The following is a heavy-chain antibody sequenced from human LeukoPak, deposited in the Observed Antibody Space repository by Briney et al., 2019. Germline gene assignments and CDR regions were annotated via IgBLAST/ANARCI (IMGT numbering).Heavy chain of an antibody. CDR3: ARDDRGIAALRDSYFYYMDV. V-gene: IGHV1-69*13. CDR1: GGTFSSHA. J-gene: IGHJ6*03. D-gene: IGHD6-13*01. Sequence: SVKVSCKASGGTFSSHAISWVRQAPGQGLEWMGGIIPIFGTADYAQKFQGRVTFTADESTSTAYMELSSLRSEDTALYYCARDDRGIAALRDSYFYYMDVWGKGTTVTVSS. CDR2: IIPIFGTA.